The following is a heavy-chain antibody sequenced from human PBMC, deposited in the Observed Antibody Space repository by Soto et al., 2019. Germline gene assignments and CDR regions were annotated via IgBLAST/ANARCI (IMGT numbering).Heavy chain of an antibody. Sequence: QLQLQESGPGLVKPSETLPLTCTVSGGSISSRGYYWGWIRQPPGKGLEWIGTIYYSGSTYYNPSLKSRVTISVDTSKNQFSLKLSSVTAADTAVYYCATSNWFDPWGQGTLVTVSS. V-gene: IGHV4-39*01. CDR3: ATSNWFDP. CDR1: GGSISSRGYY. CDR2: IYYSGST. J-gene: IGHJ5*02.